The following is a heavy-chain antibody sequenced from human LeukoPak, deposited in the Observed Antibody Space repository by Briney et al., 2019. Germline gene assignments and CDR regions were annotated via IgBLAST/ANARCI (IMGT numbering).Heavy chain of an antibody. CDR2: IVVGSGNT. D-gene: IGHD3-22*01. J-gene: IGHJ4*02. CDR3: AALKYYYDSSGYYFDY. V-gene: IGHV1-58*01. Sequence: SVKVSCKASGFTFTSSAVQWVRQARGQRLEWIGWIVVGSGNTNYAQKFQERVTITRDMSTSTAYMELSSLRSEDTAVYYCAALKYYYDSSGYYFDYWSQGTLVTVSS. CDR1: GFTFTSSA.